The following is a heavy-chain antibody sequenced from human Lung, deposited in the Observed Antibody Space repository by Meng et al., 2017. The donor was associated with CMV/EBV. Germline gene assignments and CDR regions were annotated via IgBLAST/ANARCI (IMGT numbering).Heavy chain of an antibody. CDR2: ISGYNGNT. J-gene: IGHJ5*02. D-gene: IGHD2-2*01. CDR3: ARDRAMGSSWFDP. V-gene: IGHV1-18*01. CDR1: DYTFSSYG. Sequence: SXXVSXKASDYTFSSYGISWVRQAPGQGLEWMGWISGYNGNTNYAQRLQGRVTMTTDTSTSTAYMELRSLRFDDTAVYYCARDRAMGSSWFDPWGQGTLGT.